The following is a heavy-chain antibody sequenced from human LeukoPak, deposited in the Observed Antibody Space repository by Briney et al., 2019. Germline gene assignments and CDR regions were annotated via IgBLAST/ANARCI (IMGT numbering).Heavy chain of an antibody. D-gene: IGHD6-13*01. CDR1: GYTFSDYY. CDR3: ARGPPRGTAAGPDF. V-gene: IGHV1-2*02. Sequence: GGSVKVSCKASGYTFSDYYVHWVRQAPGQGLEWMGWINPHSGGTNYAQKFQGRVTVTRDTSISTAFMDLSSLTSDDTAVFYCARGPPRGTAAGPDFWGQGTLVTVSS. J-gene: IGHJ4*02. CDR2: INPHSGGT.